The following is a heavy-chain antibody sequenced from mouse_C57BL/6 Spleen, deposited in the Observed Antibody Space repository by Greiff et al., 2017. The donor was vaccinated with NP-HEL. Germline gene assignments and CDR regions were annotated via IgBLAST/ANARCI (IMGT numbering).Heavy chain of an antibody. J-gene: IGHJ3*01. CDR1: GDECSSSW. V-gene: IGHV1-82*01. Sequence: QVQLQQSGPELVPPWEGGKRGGKEWGDECSSSWMNWVKQRPGNFLSCILLLSPGDGDTNYNGKFKGKATLTADKSSSTAYMQLSSLTSEDSAVYFCARDDYDEAWFAYWGQGTLVTVSA. CDR3: ARDDYDEAWFAY. CDR2: LSPGDGDT. D-gene: IGHD2-4*01.